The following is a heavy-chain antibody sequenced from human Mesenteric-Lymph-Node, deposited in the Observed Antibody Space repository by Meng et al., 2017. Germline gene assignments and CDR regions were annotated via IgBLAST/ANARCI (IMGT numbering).Heavy chain of an antibody. V-gene: IGHV3-21*01. CDR1: GFTFSSYT. J-gene: IGHJ4*02. Sequence: EVQLLESGGGLVKPGGSLRLSCAASGFTFSSYTMNWVRRAPGKGLEWVSSISSSSNYIYSADSVKGRFTISRDNAKNSLYLQMNSLRAEDTAVYYCARDTPGLLFDYWGQGTLVTVSS. D-gene: IGHD5-18*01. CDR2: ISSSSNYI. CDR3: ARDTPGLLFDY.